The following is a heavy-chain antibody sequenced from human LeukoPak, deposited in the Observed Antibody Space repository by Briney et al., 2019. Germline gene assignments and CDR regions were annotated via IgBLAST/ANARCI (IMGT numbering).Heavy chain of an antibody. CDR2: ISSSSSTI. J-gene: IGHJ4*02. V-gene: IGHV3-48*04. D-gene: IGHD1-1*01. CDR3: ARDVSEATRSGFDY. CDR1: GFTFSSYS. Sequence: GGSLRLSCAASGFTFSSYSMNWVRQAPGKGLEWVSYISSSSSTIYYADSVKGRFTISRDNAKNSLYLQMNSLRAEDTAVYYCARDVSEATRSGFDYWGQGTLVTVSS.